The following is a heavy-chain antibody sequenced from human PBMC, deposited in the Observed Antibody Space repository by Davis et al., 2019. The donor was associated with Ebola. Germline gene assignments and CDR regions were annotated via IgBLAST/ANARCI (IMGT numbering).Heavy chain of an antibody. CDR1: GGSFSGYY. V-gene: IGHV4-34*01. D-gene: IGHD1-7*01. Sequence: GSLRLSCAVYGGSFSGYYWSWIRQPPGKGLEWIGEINYSGSTNYDPSLKSRVTISVDTSKNQFSLKLSSVTAADTAVYYCARGNSGYYFDYWGQGTLVTVSS. CDR2: INYSGST. J-gene: IGHJ4*02. CDR3: ARGNSGYYFDY.